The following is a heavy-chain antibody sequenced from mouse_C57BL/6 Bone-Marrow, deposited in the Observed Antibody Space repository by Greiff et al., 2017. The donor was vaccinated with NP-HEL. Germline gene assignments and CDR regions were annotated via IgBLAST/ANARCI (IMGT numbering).Heavy chain of an antibody. CDR3: TTGGSSPYAMDY. D-gene: IGHD1-1*01. Sequence: EVQLQQSGAELVRPGASVKLSCTVSGFNIKDDYMHWVKQRPEQGLEWIGWIDPGNGDTEYASKFQGKATITAATSSNTAYLQLSSLTSEDTAVYYCTTGGSSPYAMDYWGQGTSVTVSS. CDR1: GFNIKDDY. J-gene: IGHJ4*01. CDR2: IDPGNGDT. V-gene: IGHV14-4*01.